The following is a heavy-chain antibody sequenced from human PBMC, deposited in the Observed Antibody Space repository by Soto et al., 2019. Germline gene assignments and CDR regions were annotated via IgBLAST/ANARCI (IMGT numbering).Heavy chain of an antibody. Sequence: QVQLVESGGGVVQPGRSLTVPCAASGFSFSSSAMHWLRQGPGKGLEWLAVTSYDGSKKFYADAVKGRFTISRDNSKDTLYLQINSLRDEDTAVYYCARPAPSPDWGQGTLVTVSS. J-gene: IGHJ4*02. CDR1: GFSFSSSA. V-gene: IGHV3-30-3*01. D-gene: IGHD2-2*01. CDR3: ARPAPSPD. CDR2: TSYDGSKK.